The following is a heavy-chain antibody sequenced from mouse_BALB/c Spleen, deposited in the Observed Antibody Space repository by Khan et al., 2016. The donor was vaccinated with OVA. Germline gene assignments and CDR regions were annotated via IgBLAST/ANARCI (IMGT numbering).Heavy chain of an antibody. V-gene: IGHV1-26*01. CDR1: GYSFTLYY. CDR3: ARGYDFFAY. D-gene: IGHD2-14*01. J-gene: IGHJ3*01. Sequence: EVQLQQSGPDLVKPGASVKISCKASGYSFTLYYMTWVKQSHGKSLEWIGRVNPNTGGSDYNQEFKGKAILTVDESSNTAYMELHSLTSEDSAVYYCARGYDFFAYWGQGTLVTVSA. CDR2: VNPNTGGS.